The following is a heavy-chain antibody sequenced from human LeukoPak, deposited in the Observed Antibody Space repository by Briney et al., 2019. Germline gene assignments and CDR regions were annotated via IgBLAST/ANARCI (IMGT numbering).Heavy chain of an antibody. CDR3: ASKYYDLWNGNWFDP. V-gene: IGHV4-34*01. CDR1: GGSFSGYC. CDR2: INHSGST. D-gene: IGHD3-3*01. J-gene: IGHJ5*02. Sequence: SETLSLTCAVYGGSFSGYCWSWIRQPPGKGLEWLGEINHSGSTNYNPSLKSRVTMLVDTSKNQFSLKLRSVTAADTAMYYCASKYYDLWNGNWFDPCVQGILVTVSS.